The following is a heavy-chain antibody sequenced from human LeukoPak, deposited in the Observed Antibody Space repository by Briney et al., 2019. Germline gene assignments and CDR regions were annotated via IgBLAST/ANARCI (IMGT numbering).Heavy chain of an antibody. CDR1: GGSFSGYY. Sequence: SETLSLTCAVYGGSFSGYYWSWIRQPPGKGLEWIGEINHSGSTNYNPSLKSRVTLSVDTSKNQFSLKLSSVTAADTAVYYCARGRRVSSSYDYWGQGTLVTVSS. CDR3: ARGRRVSSSYDY. D-gene: IGHD6-13*01. CDR2: INHSGST. V-gene: IGHV4-34*01. J-gene: IGHJ4*02.